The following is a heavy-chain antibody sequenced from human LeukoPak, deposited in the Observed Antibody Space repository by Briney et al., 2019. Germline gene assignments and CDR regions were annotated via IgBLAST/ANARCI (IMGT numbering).Heavy chain of an antibody. D-gene: IGHD5-24*01. CDR3: ARAIDGYNFLNSRQLDY. J-gene: IGHJ4*02. Sequence: GGSLRLSCVASGFTFSSYAMHWVRQAPGKGLEWVAVISYDGSNKYYADSVKGRFTISRDNSKITVYLQMNSLRPEDTAVFYCARAIDGYNFLNSRQLDYWGQGTLVTVSS. V-gene: IGHV3-30-3*01. CDR1: GFTFSSYA. CDR2: ISYDGSNK.